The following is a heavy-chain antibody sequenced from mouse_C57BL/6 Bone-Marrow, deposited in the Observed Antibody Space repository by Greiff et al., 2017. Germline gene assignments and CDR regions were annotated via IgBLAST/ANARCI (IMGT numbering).Heavy chain of an antibody. V-gene: IGHV1-58*01. Sequence: VQLKESGAELVRPGSSVKMSCKTSGYTFTSYGLNWVKQRPGQGLEWIGYIYIGNGYTEYNEKFKGKATLTSDTSSSTAYMQLSSLTSEDSAIYYCARRVSPTLGYYDYWGQGTTLTVSA. D-gene: IGHD4-1*01. CDR3: ARRVSPTLGYYDY. CDR1: GYTFTSYG. CDR2: IYIGNGYT. J-gene: IGHJ2*01.